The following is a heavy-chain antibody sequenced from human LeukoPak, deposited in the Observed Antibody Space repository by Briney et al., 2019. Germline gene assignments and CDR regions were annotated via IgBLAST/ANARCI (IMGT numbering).Heavy chain of an antibody. J-gene: IGHJ5*02. V-gene: IGHV5-51*01. CDR3: ARQGDNWFDP. CDR2: IYPGDSDT. CDR1: GYSFSNYW. Sequence: GESLKISCEASGYSFSNYWIGWVRQMPGKGLEWMGIIYPGDSDTRYSPSFQGQVTISADKSISTAYLQWSSLKASDTAMYYCARQGDNWFDPWGQGTLVTVSS.